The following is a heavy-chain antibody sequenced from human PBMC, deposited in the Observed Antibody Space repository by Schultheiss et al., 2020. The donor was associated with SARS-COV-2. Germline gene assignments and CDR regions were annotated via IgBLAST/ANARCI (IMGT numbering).Heavy chain of an antibody. CDR1: GFTFDDYA. CDR3: ARDFVGYGDYTLIAFDI. D-gene: IGHD4-17*01. V-gene: IGHV3-9*01. CDR2: ISWNSGSI. Sequence: GGSLRLSCAASGFTFDDYAMHWVRQAPGKGLEWVSGISWNSGSIGYADSVKGRFTISRDNAKNSLYLQMNSLRAEDTALYYCARDFVGYGDYTLIAFDIWGQGTMVTVSS. J-gene: IGHJ3*02.